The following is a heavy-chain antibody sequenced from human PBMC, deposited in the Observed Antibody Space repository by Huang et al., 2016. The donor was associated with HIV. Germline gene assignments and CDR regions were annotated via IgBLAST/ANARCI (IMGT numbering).Heavy chain of an antibody. CDR1: GFTFSSYV. CDR3: TKDHDSGGLYWYFDL. D-gene: IGHD3-22*01. Sequence: QVQLVESGGGVVQPGGSLRLSCAASGFTFSSYVMHWVRQAPGKGLELVAFIRYDENNKDYADSVKGRFTISRDNTKNTLYLQMNSLRTEDTAVYYCTKDHDSGGLYWYFDLWGRGTLVTVSS. CDR2: IRYDENNK. V-gene: IGHV3-30*02. J-gene: IGHJ2*01.